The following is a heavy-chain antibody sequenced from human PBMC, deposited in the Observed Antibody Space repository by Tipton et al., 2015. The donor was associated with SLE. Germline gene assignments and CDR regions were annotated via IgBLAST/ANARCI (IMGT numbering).Heavy chain of an antibody. D-gene: IGHD1-1*01. CDR2: IHYSGST. CDR3: ARALWKGGDY. CDR1: GGSISSKNYY. Sequence: TLSLTCTVSGGSISSKNYYWGWIRQPPGKGLEWIGSIHYSGSTYDNPSLKSRVTISVDTSKNQFSLKLSSVTAADTAVYYCARALWKGGDYWGQGTLVTVSS. J-gene: IGHJ4*02. V-gene: IGHV4-39*07.